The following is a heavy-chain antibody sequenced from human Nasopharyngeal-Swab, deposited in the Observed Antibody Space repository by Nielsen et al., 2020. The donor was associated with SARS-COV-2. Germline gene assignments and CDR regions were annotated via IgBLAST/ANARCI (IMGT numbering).Heavy chain of an antibody. CDR3: ARLPMRAASGRGAFDI. Sequence: GESLKISCKASGYNFATYWIGWVRQMPGEGLRWMGLIYPGDSDTRYSLSLQGQVTISADRSITTAYLQWSSLKASDTAMYYCARLPMRAASGRGAFDIWGQGTMVTVSS. CDR2: IYPGDSDT. V-gene: IGHV5-51*01. J-gene: IGHJ3*02. CDR1: GYNFATYW. D-gene: IGHD6-13*01.